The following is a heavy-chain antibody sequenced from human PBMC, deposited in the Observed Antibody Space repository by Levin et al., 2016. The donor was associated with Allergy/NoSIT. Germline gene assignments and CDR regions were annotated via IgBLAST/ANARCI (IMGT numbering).Heavy chain of an antibody. CDR1: GFTLSTYG. CDR3: ARGSEMATILGVDY. D-gene: IGHD5-24*01. V-gene: IGHV3-30*03. CDR2: ISSDGSTK. Sequence: GGSLRLSCADSGFTLSTYGMHWVRQAPGKGLEWVAVISSDGSTKFYVDSVKGRFTISRDNAKNSLYLQMNSLRAEDTAVYYCARGSEMATILGVDYWGQGTLVTVSS. J-gene: IGHJ4*02.